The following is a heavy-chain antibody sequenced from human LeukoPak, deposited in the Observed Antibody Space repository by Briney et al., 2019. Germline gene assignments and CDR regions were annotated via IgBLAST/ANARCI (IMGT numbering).Heavy chain of an antibody. J-gene: IGHJ3*02. CDR2: INHSGST. Sequence: SETLSLTYAVYGGSFSGYYWSWIRQPPGKGLEWIGEINHSGSTNYNPSLKSRVTISVDTSKNQFSLKLSSVTAADTAVYYCARTLLRYFDWLLAPDAFDIWGQGTMVTVSS. CDR3: ARTLLRYFDWLLAPDAFDI. V-gene: IGHV4-34*01. D-gene: IGHD3-9*01. CDR1: GGSFSGYY.